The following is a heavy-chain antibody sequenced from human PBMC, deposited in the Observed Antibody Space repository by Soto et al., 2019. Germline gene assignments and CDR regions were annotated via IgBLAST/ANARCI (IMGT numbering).Heavy chain of an antibody. Sequence: QVQLVESGGGVVQHGRSLRLSCETSGFTFSHYGMHWVRQAPGKGLEWVALIAYDGSNNYYADSVKGRFAISRDNSKNTLYLQMNRLRAEDTAVYYCAKDLATVSTDYYYYAMDVWGLGTTVTVSS. D-gene: IGHD4-4*01. CDR3: AKDLATVSTDYYYYAMDV. J-gene: IGHJ6*02. CDR2: IAYDGSNN. V-gene: IGHV3-30*18. CDR1: GFTFSHYG.